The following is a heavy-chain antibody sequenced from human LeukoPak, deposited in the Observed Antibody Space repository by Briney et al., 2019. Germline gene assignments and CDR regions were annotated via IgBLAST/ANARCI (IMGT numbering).Heavy chain of an antibody. CDR1: GFTFSSYS. D-gene: IGHD4-17*01. Sequence: GGSLRLSCASSGFTFSSYSMIWVRQAPGKGLKWVSSITSSSSYIYYADSVKGRFTISRDNAKNSLYLQMNNLRAEDTAVYYCARETTVTSGWFDPWGQGTLVTVSS. V-gene: IGHV3-21*01. CDR2: ITSSSSYI. J-gene: IGHJ5*02. CDR3: ARETTVTSGWFDP.